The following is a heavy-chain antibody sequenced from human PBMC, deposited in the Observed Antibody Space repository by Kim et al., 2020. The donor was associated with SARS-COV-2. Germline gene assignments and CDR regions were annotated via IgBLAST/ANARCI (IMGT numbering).Heavy chain of an antibody. V-gene: IGHV4-59*09. CDR3: ARGRRGRGSDY. D-gene: IGHD6-25*01. Sequence: TNYTPSLKRRVTISLDTSKNHFPLKLSSVTAADTAVYYCARGRRGRGSDYWGQGTLVTVSS. CDR2: T. J-gene: IGHJ4*02.